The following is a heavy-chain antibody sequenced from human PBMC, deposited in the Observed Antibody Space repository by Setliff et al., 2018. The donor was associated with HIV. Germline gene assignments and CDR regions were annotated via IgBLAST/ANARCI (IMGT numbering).Heavy chain of an antibody. J-gene: IGHJ6*04. D-gene: IGHD3-10*01. CDR1: GYTFTNYD. Sequence: GASVKVSCKASGYTFTNYDINWVRQATGQGLEWMGWMNPNSGNTGYAQKFQGRVTMTRNTSISTAYMELSSLTSEDTAVYYCASGKGVRGVIIRGGLDVWGKGTTVTVSS. CDR3: ASGKGVRGVIIRGGLDV. CDR2: MNPNSGNT. V-gene: IGHV1-8*01.